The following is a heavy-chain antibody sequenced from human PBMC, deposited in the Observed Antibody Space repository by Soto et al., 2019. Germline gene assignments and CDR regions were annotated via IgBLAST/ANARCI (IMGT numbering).Heavy chain of an antibody. CDR3: ARDRYYGSGSYYNDNWFDP. CDR1: GFTFSSYW. Sequence: EVQLVESGGGLVQPGGSLRLSCAASGFTFSSYWMHWVRQAPGKGLVWVSRINSDGSSTSYADSVKGRFTISRDNAKNTLYLQMNSLRAEDTAVYYCARDRYYGSGSYYNDNWFDPWGQGTLVTVYS. J-gene: IGHJ5*02. D-gene: IGHD3-10*01. V-gene: IGHV3-74*01. CDR2: INSDGSST.